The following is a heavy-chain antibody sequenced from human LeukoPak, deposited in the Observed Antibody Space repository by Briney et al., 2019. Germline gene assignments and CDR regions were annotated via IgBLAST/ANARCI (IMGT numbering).Heavy chain of an antibody. CDR3: ARVAHYDFWSGPPGDV. Sequence: SETLSLTCTVSGGSISSYYWSWIRQPPGKGLEWIGEINHSGSTNYNPSLKSRVTISVDTSKNQFSLKLSSVTAADTAVYYCARVAHYDFWSGPPGDVWGKGTTVTVSS. D-gene: IGHD3-3*01. V-gene: IGHV4-34*01. CDR2: INHSGST. J-gene: IGHJ6*04. CDR1: GGSISSYY.